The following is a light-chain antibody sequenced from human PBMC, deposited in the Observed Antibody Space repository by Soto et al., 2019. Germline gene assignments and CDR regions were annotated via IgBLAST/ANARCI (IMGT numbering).Light chain of an antibody. J-gene: IGKJ2*01. Sequence: IIMTQSLITLNFSPGQTATLSCKASQSVRSSSLAWYEQKPGEAPRLLIYGASSRATGMPDRFGGSGSGTDFTLTISRLEPEDFALYFCQQYVTSPMYTFGQGTKVDIK. CDR1: QSVRSSS. V-gene: IGKV3-20*01. CDR2: GAS. CDR3: QQYVTSPMYT.